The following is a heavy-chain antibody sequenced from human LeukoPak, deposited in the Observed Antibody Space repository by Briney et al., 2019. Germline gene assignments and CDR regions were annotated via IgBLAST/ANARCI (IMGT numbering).Heavy chain of an antibody. CDR3: ARKRRDGYNLGYFDY. CDR1: GGSISSGDYY. J-gene: IGHJ4*02. V-gene: IGHV4-30-4*08. Sequence: SETLSLTCTVSGGSISSGDYYWSWIRQPPGKGLEWIGHIYYSGSTYYNPSLQSRLTISVDTSKNQFSLKLSSVTAADTAVYYCARKRRDGYNLGYFDYWGQGTLVTVSS. D-gene: IGHD5-24*01. CDR2: IYYSGST.